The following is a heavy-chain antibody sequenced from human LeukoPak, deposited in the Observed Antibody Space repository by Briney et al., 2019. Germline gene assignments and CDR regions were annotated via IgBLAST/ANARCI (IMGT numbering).Heavy chain of an antibody. CDR2: FSGGGDS. D-gene: IGHD2-15*01. V-gene: IGHV3-23*01. CDR1: GLTSGIYA. J-gene: IGHJ4*02. Sequence: GGSLRLSCAASGLTSGIYAMSWVRQAPGKGLEWVSAFSGGGDSFYADSVRGPFSISADKSRNILYLQMNGLRVEDTAVYYCGKEVERHFDLRYWGQGTPVTVSS. CDR3: GKEVERHFDLRY.